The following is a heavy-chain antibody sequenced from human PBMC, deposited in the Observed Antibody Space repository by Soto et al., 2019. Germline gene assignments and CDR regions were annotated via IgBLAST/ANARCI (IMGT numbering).Heavy chain of an antibody. CDR2: ISSSGSII. V-gene: IGHV3-11*01. Sequence: NPGWSLRLSSAAYGYTLSGNYMSWIRQAPGKGLEWVSYISSSGSIIYYAYSVKGRFTISRDTANNSLYLQMNSLRAEATAEYYCARDRGSYECDGYCDS. D-gene: IGHD5-18*01. CDR1: GYTLSGNY. CDR3: ARDRGSYECDGYCDS. J-gene: IGHJ5*01.